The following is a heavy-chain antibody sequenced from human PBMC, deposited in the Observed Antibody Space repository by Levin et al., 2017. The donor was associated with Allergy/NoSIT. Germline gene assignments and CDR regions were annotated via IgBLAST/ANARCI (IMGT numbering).Heavy chain of an antibody. D-gene: IGHD5-18*01. Sequence: KSSGPTLVKPTETLTLTCTVSGFSLSNARMGVSWIRQPPGKALEWLAHIFSNDEKSYSTSLKSRLTISKDTSKSQVVLTMTNMDPVDTATYYCARESGYSYGTFDYWGQGTLVTVSS. CDR3: ARESGYSYGTFDY. CDR2: IFSNDEK. CDR1: GFSLSNARMG. V-gene: IGHV2-26*01. J-gene: IGHJ4*02.